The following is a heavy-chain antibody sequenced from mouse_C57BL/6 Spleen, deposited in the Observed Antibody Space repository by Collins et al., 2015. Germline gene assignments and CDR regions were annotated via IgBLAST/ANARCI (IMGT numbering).Heavy chain of an antibody. Sequence: MNWVKQSHGKSLEWIGVINPYNGGTSYNQKFKGKATLTVDKSSSTAYMELNSLTSEDSAVYYCASGDITTVVATDYWGQGTTLTVSS. CDR3: ASGDITTVVATDY. CDR2: INPYNGGT. V-gene: IGHV1-19*01. D-gene: IGHD1-1*01. J-gene: IGHJ2*01.